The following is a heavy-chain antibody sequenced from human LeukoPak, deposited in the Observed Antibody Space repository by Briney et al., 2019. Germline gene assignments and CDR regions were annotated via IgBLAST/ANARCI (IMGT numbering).Heavy chain of an antibody. D-gene: IGHD3-10*01. CDR1: GFTFSSYS. CDR3: VRGRDYFGSGSFPYFDY. V-gene: IGHV3-21*01. CDR2: ISSSSSYI. Sequence: GGSLRLSCAASGFTFSSYSMNWVRQAPGKGLEWVSSISSSSSYIYYADSVKGRFTISRDNAKNSLYLQVISLRAEDTALYYCVRGRDYFGSGSFPYFDYWGQGSLVSVSS. J-gene: IGHJ4*02.